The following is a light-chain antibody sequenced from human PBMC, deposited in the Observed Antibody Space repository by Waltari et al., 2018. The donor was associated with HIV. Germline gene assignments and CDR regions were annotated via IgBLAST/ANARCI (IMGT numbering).Light chain of an antibody. CDR1: QSVLYWSNGKHY. Sequence: DIVMTQSPDSLTVSLGERATINCKSSQSVLYWSNGKHYLAWFQQKPGQPPRLLIYWASTRDSGVPDRFSGSKSGTSASLAITELQAEDEADYYCQSYDSSLSGWVFGGGTK. CDR2: WAS. CDR3: QSYDSSLSGWV. V-gene: IGKV4-1*01. J-gene: IGKJ4*02.